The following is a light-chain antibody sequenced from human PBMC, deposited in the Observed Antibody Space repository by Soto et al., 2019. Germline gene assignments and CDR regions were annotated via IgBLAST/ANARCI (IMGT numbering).Light chain of an antibody. CDR2: ETS. CDR1: QSLSSR. V-gene: IGKV1-39*01. Sequence: IQMTQSPSSLSASVGDRVTITCRASQSLSSRVTWYQQKPGEAPKLLIYETSSLHSGVPSRFSGRGSETDFTLTTNSLQPEDCATDNCQQSFSPPFTFGQGTKLETK. J-gene: IGKJ2*01. CDR3: QQSFSPPFT.